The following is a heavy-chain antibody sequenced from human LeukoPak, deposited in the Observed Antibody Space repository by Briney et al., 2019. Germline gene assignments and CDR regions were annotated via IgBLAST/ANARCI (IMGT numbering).Heavy chain of an antibody. D-gene: IGHD6-19*01. CDR2: ISYDGSNK. J-gene: IGHJ4*02. Sequence: PGGSLRLSCAASGFTFSSYGMHWVRQAPGKGLEWVAVISYDGSNKYYADSVKGRFTISRDNSKNTLYLQMNSLRAEDTAVYYCAKDDSGWPNYFDYWGQGTLVTVSS. V-gene: IGHV3-30*18. CDR1: GFTFSSYG. CDR3: AKDDSGWPNYFDY.